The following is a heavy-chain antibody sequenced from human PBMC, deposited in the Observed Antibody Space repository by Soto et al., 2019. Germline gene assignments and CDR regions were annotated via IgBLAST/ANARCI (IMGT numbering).Heavy chain of an antibody. CDR3: ARAPPILGHITNLAEASPGVLEY. CDR1: GYNFIDHY. D-gene: IGHD3-3*01. J-gene: IGHJ4*02. CDR2: INPQNGAT. V-gene: IGHV1-2*02. Sequence: ASVKVSCKASGYNFIDHYIHWVRQAPGQGLEWMGWINPQNGATSLSQKFKYRVIMTSDTSISTVFMELSNLRSDETALYYCARAPPILGHITNLAEASPGVLEYWGQGTPVTVSS.